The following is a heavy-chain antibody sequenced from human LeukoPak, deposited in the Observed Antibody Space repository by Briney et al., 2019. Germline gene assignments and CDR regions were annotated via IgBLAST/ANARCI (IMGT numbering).Heavy chain of an antibody. V-gene: IGHV3-7*01. D-gene: IGHD1-14*01. CDR3: ATETNGRHYDY. CDR2: IKQDGSEK. CDR1: GFTFSSYW. J-gene: IGHJ4*02. Sequence: GGSLRLSCAASGFTFSSYWMSWVRQAPGKGLEWVANIKQDGSEKYYVDSVKGRFTISRDNANNFLYLQMNSLRAEDTAVYYCATETNGRHYDYWGQGALLTVSS.